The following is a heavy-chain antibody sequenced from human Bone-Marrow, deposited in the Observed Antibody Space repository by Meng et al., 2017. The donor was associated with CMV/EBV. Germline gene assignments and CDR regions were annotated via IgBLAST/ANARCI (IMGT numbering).Heavy chain of an antibody. CDR3: ARDSENNRFWSGYLL. V-gene: IGHV3-21*01. Sequence: GGSLRLSCAASGFTFSSYSMNWVRQAPGKGLEWVSSISSSSSYIYYADSVKGRFTISRDNAKNSLYLQMNSLRAEDTAVYYCARDSENNRFWSGYLLWGQGTMVTVSS. CDR2: ISSSSSYI. D-gene: IGHD3-3*01. CDR1: GFTFSSYS. J-gene: IGHJ3*01.